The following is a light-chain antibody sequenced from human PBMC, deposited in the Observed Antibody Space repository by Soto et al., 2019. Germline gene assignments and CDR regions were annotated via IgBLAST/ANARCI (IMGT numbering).Light chain of an antibody. J-gene: IGKJ1*01. CDR2: GAS. Sequence: EIVLTQSPGTLSLSPGERATLSCRASQSVSSNYLAWYQQKPGQAPTLLIYGASSRATGIPDRFSGSGSGTDFTLTISRLEPEDFAVYYCQQYGSSRWTFGQGTKVEIK. V-gene: IGKV3-20*01. CDR3: QQYGSSRWT. CDR1: QSVSSNY.